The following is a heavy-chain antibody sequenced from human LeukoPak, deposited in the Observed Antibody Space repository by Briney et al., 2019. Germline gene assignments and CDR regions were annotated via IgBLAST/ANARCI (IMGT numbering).Heavy chain of an antibody. Sequence: APVKVSCKASGYTFTSYGISWVRQAPGQGLEWMGWISAYNGNTNYAQKLQGRVTMTTDTSTSTAYMELRSLRSDDTAVYYCASRRYDSSGYYSAEGAFDIWGQGTMVTVSS. CDR2: ISAYNGNT. V-gene: IGHV1-18*01. CDR3: ASRRYDSSGYYSAEGAFDI. D-gene: IGHD3-22*01. J-gene: IGHJ3*02. CDR1: GYTFTSYG.